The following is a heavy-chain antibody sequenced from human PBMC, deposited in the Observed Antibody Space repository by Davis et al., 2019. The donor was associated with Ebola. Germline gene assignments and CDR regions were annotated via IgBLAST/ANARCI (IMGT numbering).Heavy chain of an antibody. CDR1: GFTFSSYE. Sequence: AGSLRLSCAASGFTFSSYELNWVRQAPGKGLEWVSYISSSCSTIYYADSVKGRFTISRDNAKNSLYLQMNSLRDEDTAVYYCARDRCPRGVCYHSGYFDYWGQGTLVTVSS. J-gene: IGHJ4*02. CDR3: ARDRCPRGVCYHSGYFDY. V-gene: IGHV3-48*02. D-gene: IGHD2-8*02. CDR2: ISSSCSTI.